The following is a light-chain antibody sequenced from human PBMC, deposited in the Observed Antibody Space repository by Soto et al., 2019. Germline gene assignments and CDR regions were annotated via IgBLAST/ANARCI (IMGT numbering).Light chain of an antibody. CDR1: NSDVGDYSY. CDR3: CSYAGDYTFV. CDR2: DVS. J-gene: IGLJ1*01. Sequence: QSALTQPRSVSGSPGQSVTISCTGTNSDVGDYSYVSWYQQHPGKAPKLMIFDVSKRPSGVPDRFSGSKSGNTASLTISGLQAEDEADYYCCSYAGDYTFVFGTGTKVTVL. V-gene: IGLV2-11*01.